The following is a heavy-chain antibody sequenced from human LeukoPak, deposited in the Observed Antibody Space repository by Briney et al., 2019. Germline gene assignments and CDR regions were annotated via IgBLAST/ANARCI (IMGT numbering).Heavy chain of an antibody. J-gene: IGHJ4*02. V-gene: IGHV4-59*12. CDR3: ARAYDFWSGYYTIYFDY. D-gene: IGHD3-3*01. Sequence: PSDTLSLTCTVSGGSISSYYWSWIRQPPGKGLEWIGYIYYSGSTNYNPSLKSRVTISVDTSKNQFSLKLSSVTAADTAVYYCARAYDFWSGYYTIYFDYWGQGTLVTVSS. CDR2: IYYSGST. CDR1: GGSISSYY.